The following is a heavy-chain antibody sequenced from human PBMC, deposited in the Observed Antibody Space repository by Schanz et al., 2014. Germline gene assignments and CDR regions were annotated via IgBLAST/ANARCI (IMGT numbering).Heavy chain of an antibody. CDR1: GFTFSSYA. Sequence: VQLVESGGGLIQPGGSLRLSCAASGFTFSSYAMSWVRQAPGKGLEWVSAISGSGETTYYADSVRGRFTISRDDSKNTLYLQMNSLRPEDTAVYYCAKEDRTHSSDYVYWGQGTLVTVSS. CDR2: ISGSGETT. V-gene: IGHV3-23*04. CDR3: AKEDRTHSSDYVY. J-gene: IGHJ4*02. D-gene: IGHD3-22*01.